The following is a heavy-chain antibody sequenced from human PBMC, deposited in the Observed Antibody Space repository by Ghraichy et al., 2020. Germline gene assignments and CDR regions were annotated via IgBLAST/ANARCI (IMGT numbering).Heavy chain of an antibody. CDR2: ISSIGNTI. V-gene: IGHV3-48*03. J-gene: IGHJ4*02. D-gene: IGHD3-10*01. CDR3: AREGPGGMIDY. Sequence: GGSLRLSCAASGYSFSSSEMNWVRQAPGKGPEWVAYISSIGNTIYYADSVKGRFTISRDNAKNSLYLQMNSLRAEDTAVYYCAREGPGGMIDYWGQGTLVTVSS. CDR1: GYSFSSSE.